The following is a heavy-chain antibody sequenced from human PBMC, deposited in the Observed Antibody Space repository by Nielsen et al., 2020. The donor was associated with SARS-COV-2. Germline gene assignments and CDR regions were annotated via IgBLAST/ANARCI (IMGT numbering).Heavy chain of an antibody. CDR1: GFTFGDFG. V-gene: IGHV3-49*03. CDR2: IRSKAYGGTT. Sequence: GGSLRLSCVASGFTFGDFGMSWFRQAAGKGLEWVSFIRSKAYGGTTEYAASVKGRFTISRDDSKSMTYLQMNSLRREDTAVYYCAQYTGRTWGQGTLVTVSS. D-gene: IGHD5-12*01. CDR3: AQYTGRT. J-gene: IGHJ5*02.